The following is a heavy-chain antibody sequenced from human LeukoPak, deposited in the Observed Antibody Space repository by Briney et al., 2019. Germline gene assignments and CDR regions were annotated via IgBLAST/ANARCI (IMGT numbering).Heavy chain of an antibody. V-gene: IGHV3-20*04. CDR3: AREVKYYDGSGYPDF. J-gene: IGHJ4*02. D-gene: IGHD3-22*01. Sequence: GSLRLSCEASGFTFDDYGMSWVRQAPGKGLEWVCDINWKGVYTNCGDSVRGRFTVSRDNARNSLSLQMNSLGVGDTAFYFCAREVKYYDGSGYPDFWGQGTLVTVSS. CDR2: INWKGVYT. CDR1: GFTFDDYG.